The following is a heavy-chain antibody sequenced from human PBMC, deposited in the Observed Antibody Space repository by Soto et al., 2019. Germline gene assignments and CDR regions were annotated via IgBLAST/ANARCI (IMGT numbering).Heavy chain of an antibody. CDR2: IYSGGST. V-gene: IGHV3-53*04. J-gene: IGHJ5*02. D-gene: IGHD2-15*01. CDR3: ARVRRYCSGDTCYSGGDWLDP. CDR1: GFTVSTNY. Sequence: GSLRLSCAASGFTVSTNYMTWVRQAPGKGLEWVSVIYSGGSTYYADSVKGRFTISSHSSNNTLYLQMTSLRAEDTAVYYCARVRRYCSGDTCYSGGDWLDPWGQGTLVTVSS.